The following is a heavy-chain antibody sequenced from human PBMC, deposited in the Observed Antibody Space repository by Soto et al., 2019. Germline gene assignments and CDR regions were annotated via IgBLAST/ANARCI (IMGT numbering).Heavy chain of an antibody. D-gene: IGHD6-6*01. CDR2: IYHSGST. CDR1: GGPISSGGYS. V-gene: IGHV4-30-2*01. Sequence: SETLSLTCAVSGGPISSGGYSWSWIRQPPGKGLEWIGYIYHSGSTYYNPSLKSRVTISVDRSKNQFSLKLSSVTAADTAVYYCARATQLSAVDCFDPWGQGTLVTVSS. J-gene: IGHJ5*02. CDR3: ARATQLSAVDCFDP.